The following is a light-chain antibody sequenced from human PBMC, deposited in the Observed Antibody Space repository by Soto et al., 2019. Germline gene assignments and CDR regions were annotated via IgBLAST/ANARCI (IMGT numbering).Light chain of an antibody. J-gene: IGKJ1*01. Sequence: EIVMTQSPATLSVSPGERATLSCRASQSVSSNLAWYQQKPGQAPRLLIYGASTRATGIPARFSGSGSGTNFTLTISSLQAEDAAVYYCQQYYTTPPTFGLGTKVDIK. CDR3: QQYYTTPPT. CDR2: GAS. CDR1: QSVSSN. V-gene: IGKV3-15*01.